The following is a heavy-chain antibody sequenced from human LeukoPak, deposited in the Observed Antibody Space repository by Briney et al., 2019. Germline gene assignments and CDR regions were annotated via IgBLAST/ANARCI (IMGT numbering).Heavy chain of an antibody. CDR1: GFTFDDYA. D-gene: IGHD5-18*01. J-gene: IGHJ4*02. V-gene: IGHV3-9*01. CDR3: AKGADTAMVTPFDY. CDR2: ISWNSGSI. Sequence: GRSLRLSCAASGFTFDDYAMHWVRQAPGKGLEWVSGISWNSGSIGYADSVKGRFTISRDNAKNSLYLQMNSLRAEDTALYYCAKGADTAMVTPFDYWGLGTLVTVSS.